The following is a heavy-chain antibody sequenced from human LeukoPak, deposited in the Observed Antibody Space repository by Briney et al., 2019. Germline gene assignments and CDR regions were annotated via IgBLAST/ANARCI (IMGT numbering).Heavy chain of an antibody. D-gene: IGHD3/OR15-3a*01. V-gene: IGHV3-43*02. Sequence: GGSLRLSCAASGFTFYDYAMHWVRHAPGKGLEWVSLISGDGGSTYYADSVKGRFTISRDNSKNSLYLQMNSLRTEDTALYYCAKDVDAPYYYGMDVWGQGTTVTVSS. J-gene: IGHJ6*02. CDR1: GFTFYDYA. CDR3: AKDVDAPYYYGMDV. CDR2: ISGDGGST.